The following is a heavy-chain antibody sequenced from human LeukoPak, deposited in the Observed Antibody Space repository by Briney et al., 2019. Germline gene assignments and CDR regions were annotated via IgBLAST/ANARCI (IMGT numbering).Heavy chain of an antibody. CDR2: ISGSGGST. Sequence: QSGGSLRLSCAASGFTFSSYAMSWVRQAPGKGLEWVSAISGSGGSTYYADSVKGRFTISRDNSKNTLYLQMNSLRAEDTGVYYCAKDKVVDLWFGEFRDRGYYMDVWGKGTTVTVSS. CDR1: GFTFSSYA. D-gene: IGHD3-10*01. CDR3: AKDKVVDLWFGEFRDRGYYMDV. V-gene: IGHV3-23*01. J-gene: IGHJ6*03.